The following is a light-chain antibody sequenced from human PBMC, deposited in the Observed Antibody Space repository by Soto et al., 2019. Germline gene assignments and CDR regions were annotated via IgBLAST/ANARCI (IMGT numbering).Light chain of an antibody. CDR3: CSYAGTFYV. CDR2: DVS. CDR1: SSDVGGSNY. J-gene: IGLJ1*01. V-gene: IGLV2-11*01. Sequence: QSALAQPRSVSGSPGQSVTISCTGPSSDVGGSNYVSWYQQHPGKAPKLMIYDVSERPSGVPDRFSGSKSGNTASLTISGLQAEDEADYYCCSYAGTFYVFGTGTKGTVL.